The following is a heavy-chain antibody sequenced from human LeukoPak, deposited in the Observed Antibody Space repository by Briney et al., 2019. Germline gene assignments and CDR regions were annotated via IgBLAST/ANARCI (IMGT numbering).Heavy chain of an antibody. J-gene: IGHJ4*02. CDR2: ISAYNGNT. V-gene: IGHV1-18*01. CDR1: GYTFTSYG. CDR3: ARGPIGLGLFDY. D-gene: IGHD7-27*01. Sequence: ASVKVSCKASGYTFTSYGISWVRQAPGQGLEWMGWISAYNGNTNYAQKLQGRVTMTTDTSTSTAYMELSSLRSEDTTVYYCARGPIGLGLFDYWGQGTLVTVSS.